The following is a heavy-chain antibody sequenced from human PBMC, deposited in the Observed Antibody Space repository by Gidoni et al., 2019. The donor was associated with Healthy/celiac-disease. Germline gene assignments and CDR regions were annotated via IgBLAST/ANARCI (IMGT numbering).Heavy chain of an antibody. V-gene: IGHV3-30-3*01. D-gene: IGHD6-6*01. CDR2: ISYDGSNK. Sequence: QVQLVESGGGVVQPGRSLRLSCAASGFTFSSYAMHWVRQAPGKGLEWVAVISYDGSNKYYADSVKGRFTISRDNSKNTLYLQMNSLRAEDTAVYYCADLRSKGEQLADYWGQGTLVTVSS. J-gene: IGHJ4*02. CDR1: GFTFSSYA. CDR3: ADLRSKGEQLADY.